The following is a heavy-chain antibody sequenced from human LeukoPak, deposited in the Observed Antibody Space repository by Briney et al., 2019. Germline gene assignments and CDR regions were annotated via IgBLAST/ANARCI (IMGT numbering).Heavy chain of an antibody. Sequence: PSETLSLNCTVSGGSIGTYYWSWVRQSPGKGLEWIGYIYVTGNRYNPYLQSRVTISVDTSRNQFFPKMSSVTAADTAVYYCARHIGGGIEDMDVWGKGTKVTVSS. CDR2: IYVTGN. V-gene: IGHV4-59*08. J-gene: IGHJ6*03. CDR1: GGSIGTYY. CDR3: ARHIGGGIEDMDV. D-gene: IGHD3-16*02.